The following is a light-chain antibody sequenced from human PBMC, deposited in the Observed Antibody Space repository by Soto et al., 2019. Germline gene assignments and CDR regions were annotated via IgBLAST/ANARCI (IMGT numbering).Light chain of an antibody. CDR1: QSISSW. V-gene: IGKV1-5*01. J-gene: IGKJ5*01. CDR2: DAS. Sequence: DIQMTQSPSTLSASVGDRVTITCRASQSISSWLAWYQQKPGKAPKLLIYDASNLESGVPARFSGSGSGTEFTLTISSLQPDDFATYYCQHHSSNSPITFGQGTRLEIK. CDR3: QHHSSNSPIT.